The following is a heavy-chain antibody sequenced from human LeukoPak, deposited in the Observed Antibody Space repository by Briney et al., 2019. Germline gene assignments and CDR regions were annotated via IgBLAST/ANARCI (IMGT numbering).Heavy chain of an antibody. Sequence: SETLSLTCTVSGVSISSSSYYWGWLRQPPGKGLEWIGRIYYSGSTYYNPSLKSRVTISVDTSKNQFSLKLSSVTAADTAVYYCAVGATNNWFDPWGQGTLVTVSS. J-gene: IGHJ5*02. D-gene: IGHD1-26*01. CDR2: IYYSGST. CDR3: AVGATNNWFDP. CDR1: GVSISSSSYY. V-gene: IGHV4-39*07.